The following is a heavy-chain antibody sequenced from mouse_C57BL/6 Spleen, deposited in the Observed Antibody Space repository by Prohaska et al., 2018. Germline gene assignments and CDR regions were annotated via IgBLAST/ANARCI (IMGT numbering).Heavy chain of an antibody. CDR3: ARSRDYGSSPYWYFDV. V-gene: IGHV1-26*01. Sequence: HGQSLEWIGDINPHPGGTSYNQKFKGKATLTVDKSSSTAYMELRSLTSEDSAVYYCARSRDYGSSPYWYFDVWGTGTTVTVSS. CDR2: INPHPGGT. D-gene: IGHD1-1*01. J-gene: IGHJ1*03.